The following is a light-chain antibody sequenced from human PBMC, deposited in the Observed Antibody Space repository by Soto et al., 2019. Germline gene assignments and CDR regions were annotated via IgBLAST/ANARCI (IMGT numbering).Light chain of an antibody. Sequence: QSVLTQPPSASRTPGQRVTVSCSGSTSDIGTNAVNWFQHLPGTAPRLLIYTNNQRPSGVPDRFSGSKSGTSASLAISVLQSDDEATYYCATWHDSFYVFGTGTKVTVL. V-gene: IGLV1-44*01. CDR3: ATWHDSFYV. CDR1: TSDIGTNA. J-gene: IGLJ1*01. CDR2: TNN.